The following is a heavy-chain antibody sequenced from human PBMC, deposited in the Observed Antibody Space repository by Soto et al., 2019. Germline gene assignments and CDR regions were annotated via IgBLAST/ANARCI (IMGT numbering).Heavy chain of an antibody. D-gene: IGHD3-22*01. CDR2: IYSGGST. CDR3: AIEPYYYDSSGYYDAFDY. Sequence: EVQLVESGGGLIQPGGSLRLSCAASGFTVSSNYMSWVRQAPGKGLEWVSVIYSGGSTYYADSVKGRFTISRDNSKNTLYLQMNSLRAEDTAVYYCAIEPYYYDSSGYYDAFDYWGQGTLVTVSS. J-gene: IGHJ4*02. V-gene: IGHV3-53*01. CDR1: GFTVSSNY.